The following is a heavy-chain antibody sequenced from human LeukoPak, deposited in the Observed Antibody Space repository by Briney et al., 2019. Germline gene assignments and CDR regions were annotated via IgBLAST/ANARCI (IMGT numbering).Heavy chain of an antibody. J-gene: IGHJ4*02. D-gene: IGHD3-10*01. CDR3: ARHEYYYGSGSYWEG. CDR2: IYYSGST. V-gene: IGHV4-59*08. CDR1: GGSISSYY. Sequence: PSETLSLTCTVSGGSISSYYWSWIRQPPGKGLEWIGYIYYSGSTNYNPSLKGRVTISVDTSKNQFSLKLSPVTAADTAVYYCARHEYYYGSGSYWEGWGQGTLVTVSS.